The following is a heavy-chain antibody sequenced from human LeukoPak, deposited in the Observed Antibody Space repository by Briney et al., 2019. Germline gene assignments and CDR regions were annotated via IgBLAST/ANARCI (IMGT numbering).Heavy chain of an antibody. D-gene: IGHD2/OR15-2a*01. CDR3: ARTFYDTLDSDAFDF. CDR1: GYTLTGYY. V-gene: IGHV1-2*02. J-gene: IGHJ3*01. Sequence: ASVKVSCKASGYTLTGYYMHWVRQAPGQGLEWMGWINPDSGGTNNAQKFQGRVTMTRDTSISTAYMGLSRLRSDDTAVYYCARTFYDTLDSDAFDFWGQGTMVIVSS. CDR2: INPDSGGT.